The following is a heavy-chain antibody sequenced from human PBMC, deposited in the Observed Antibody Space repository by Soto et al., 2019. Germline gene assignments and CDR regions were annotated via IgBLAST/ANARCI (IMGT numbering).Heavy chain of an antibody. V-gene: IGHV1-18*01. Sequence: SVKVSCKASGYTFSNFGLSWVRQAPGQGLELMGWISPYNGNTNYAQKLQGRLTMTTDTSTSTAYMELRSLRSDDTAVCYCARDRLGVSVTGGGFDSWGQGTLVTVSS. D-gene: IGHD2-8*01. J-gene: IGHJ4*02. CDR1: GYTFSNFG. CDR3: ARDRLGVSVTGGGFDS. CDR2: ISPYNGNT.